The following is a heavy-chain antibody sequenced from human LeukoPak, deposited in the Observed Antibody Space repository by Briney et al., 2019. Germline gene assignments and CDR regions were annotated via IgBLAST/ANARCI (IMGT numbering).Heavy chain of an antibody. V-gene: IGHV1-2*02. Sequence: GASVKVSCKASGYTFTGYYMHWVRQAPGQGLEWMGWINPNSGGTNYAQKFQGRVTMTRDTSISTAYMELSRLRSDDTAVYYCAREVVLWYSSAAGVLWNWFDPWGQGTLVTVSS. CDR2: INPNSGGT. D-gene: IGHD6-25*01. CDR3: AREVVLWYSSAAGVLWNWFDP. J-gene: IGHJ5*02. CDR1: GYTFTGYY.